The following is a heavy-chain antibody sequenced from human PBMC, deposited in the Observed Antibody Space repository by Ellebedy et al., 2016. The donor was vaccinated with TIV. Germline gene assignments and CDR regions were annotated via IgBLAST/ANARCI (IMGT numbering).Heavy chain of an antibody. CDR1: GYTFTGYY. J-gene: IGHJ4*02. V-gene: IGHV1-2*02. Sequence: AASVKVSCKTSGYTFTGYYIHWVRQAPGQGLEWVAWINPNSGDTAYAQNLQGRVTVTGDPSISTAYMELSRLISEDTAVYYCVRDLTNYGSSSYWGQGTLVTVSS. D-gene: IGHD3-22*01. CDR2: INPNSGDT. CDR3: VRDLTNYGSSSY.